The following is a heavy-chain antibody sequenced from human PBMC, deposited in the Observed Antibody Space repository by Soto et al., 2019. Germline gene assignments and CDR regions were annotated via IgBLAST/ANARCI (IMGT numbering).Heavy chain of an antibody. D-gene: IGHD3-3*02. CDR1: RFTFTGYS. CDR3: AKSYGDTWKHYYFDY. J-gene: IGHJ4*02. Sequence: EVQLLESGGGLVQPGGSLRLSCAASRFTFTGYSMSGVRQAPGKGLGWASGFRGGGGSTYYADSVKGRFTISRDNSESTLFLQMNSLRAEDTALYYCAKSYGDTWKHYYFDYWGQGTLVTVSS. V-gene: IGHV3-23*01. CDR2: FRGGGGST.